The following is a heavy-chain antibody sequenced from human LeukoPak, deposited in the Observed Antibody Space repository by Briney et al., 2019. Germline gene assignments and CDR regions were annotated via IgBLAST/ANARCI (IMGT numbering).Heavy chain of an antibody. CDR3: ARGTGNYYGY. CDR2: IKSDGSST. V-gene: IGHV3-74*01. Sequence: PGGSLRLSCAASGFTFSDYWMHWVRQAPGEGLMWVSRIKSDGSSTSYADSVKGRFTITRDSAKNTLYLQMNSLRAEDTAVYYCARGTGNYYGYWGQGTLVTVSS. J-gene: IGHJ4*02. CDR1: GFTFSDYW. D-gene: IGHD3/OR15-3a*01.